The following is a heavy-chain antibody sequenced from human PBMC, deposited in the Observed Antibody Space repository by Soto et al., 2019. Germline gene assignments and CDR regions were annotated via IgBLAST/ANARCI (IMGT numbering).Heavy chain of an antibody. J-gene: IGHJ4*02. CDR1: GGSISSSNW. CDR2: IYHSGST. D-gene: IGHD6-13*01. Sequence: QVQLQESGPGLVKPSGTLSLTCAVSGGSISSSNWWSWVRQPPGKGLEWIGEIYHSGSTNYNPSLKSRVTISVDKSKNQSALKLSSVTAPDTAVYYCARAAMGGSSWPFDYWGQGTLVTVSS. V-gene: IGHV4-4*02. CDR3: ARAAMGGSSWPFDY.